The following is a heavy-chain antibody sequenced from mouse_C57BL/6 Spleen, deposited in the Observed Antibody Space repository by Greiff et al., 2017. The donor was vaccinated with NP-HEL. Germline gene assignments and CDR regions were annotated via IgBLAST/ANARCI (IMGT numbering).Heavy chain of an antibody. J-gene: IGHJ4*01. D-gene: IGHD1-1*01. CDR1: GYTFTDYY. V-gene: IGHV1-26*01. CDR2: INPNNGGT. CDR3: ARRDLLLRSYAMDY. Sequence: EVQLQQSGPELVKPGASVKISRKASGYTFTDYYMNWVKQSHGQSLEWIGDINPNNGGTSYNQKFKGKATLTVDKSSSPAYMELRSLTSEDSAVYYSARRDLLLRSYAMDYWGQGTSVTVSS.